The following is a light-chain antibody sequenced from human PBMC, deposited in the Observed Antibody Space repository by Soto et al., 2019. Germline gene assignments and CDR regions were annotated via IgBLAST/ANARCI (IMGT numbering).Light chain of an antibody. CDR1: QSVNSSH. Sequence: EIVLTQSPGTLSLSPGKRATLSCWASQSVNSSHLAWYQQKPGQPPRLLIYGASSRATGIPDRFSGSGSGIDFTLTISRLEPEDFAVYFCQQYDSSPTTFGQGTKVEIK. CDR2: GAS. V-gene: IGKV3-20*01. J-gene: IGKJ1*01. CDR3: QQYDSSPTT.